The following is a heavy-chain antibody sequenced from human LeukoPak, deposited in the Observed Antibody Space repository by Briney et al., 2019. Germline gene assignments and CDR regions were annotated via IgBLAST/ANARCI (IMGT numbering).Heavy chain of an antibody. J-gene: IGHJ4*02. CDR1: GFSFSGYW. CDR3: AREWQGGIAAAGTRIEGDY. D-gene: IGHD6-13*01. Sequence: GGSLRLSCAVSGFSFSGYWMTWVRQAPGKGLEWVANIKQDGSEKNYVDSVKDRFTISRDNAENSLFLQMNSLRVEDTAVYYCAREWQGGIAAAGTRIEGDYWGQGTLVAVSS. V-gene: IGHV3-7*01. CDR2: IKQDGSEK.